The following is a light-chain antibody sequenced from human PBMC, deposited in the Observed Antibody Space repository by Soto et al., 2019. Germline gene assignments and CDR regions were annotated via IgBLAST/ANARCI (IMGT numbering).Light chain of an antibody. CDR2: DNT. CDR3: CSYVGITNLLI. CDR1: TSNIGDNS. V-gene: IGLV1-51*01. J-gene: IGLJ2*01. Sequence: QSVLTQPPSISAAPGQMVAISCSGTTSNIGDNSVSWYQHLPGTAPKVLIYDNTRRPLGIPDRFSGSKSGTSATLTITGLQTGDEADYYCCSYVGITNLLIFGGGTKLTVL.